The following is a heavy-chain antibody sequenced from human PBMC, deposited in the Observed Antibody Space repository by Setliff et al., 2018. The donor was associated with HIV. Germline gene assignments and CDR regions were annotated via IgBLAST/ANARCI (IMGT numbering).Heavy chain of an antibody. V-gene: IGHV1-69*13. CDR3: ARVGFSSRHTGDFFDS. CDR1: GGTFNNYA. CDR2: IIPIFGTA. D-gene: IGHD5-18*01. J-gene: IGHJ4*02. Sequence: SVKVSCKASGGTFNNYAFNGVRQAPGQGLEWMGGIIPIFGTANYAQKFQGRVTITADESTSTAYMELNSLTSEDTALYYCARVGFSSRHTGDFFDSWGQGTLVTVSS.